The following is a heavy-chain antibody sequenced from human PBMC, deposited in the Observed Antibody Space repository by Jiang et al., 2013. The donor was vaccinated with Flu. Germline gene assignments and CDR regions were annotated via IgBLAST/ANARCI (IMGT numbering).Heavy chain of an antibody. Sequence: VSCKASGGTLSRHGISWVRQAPGQGLEWMGRIIPIIDVTNYAEKFLGRVRLTTDKSTTTVYMEMRNLRSDDTAVYYCARDTLQSTVATYEPLDFWGQGTLVTVSS. CDR3: ARDTLQSTVATYEPLDF. V-gene: IGHV1-69*04. CDR2: IIPIIDVT. CDR1: GGTLSRHG. D-gene: IGHD6-19*01. J-gene: IGHJ3*01.